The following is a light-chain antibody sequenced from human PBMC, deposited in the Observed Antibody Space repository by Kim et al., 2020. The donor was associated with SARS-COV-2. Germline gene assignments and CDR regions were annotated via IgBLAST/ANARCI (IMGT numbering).Light chain of an antibody. CDR3: SSSTTSGTYV. J-gene: IGLJ1*01. V-gene: IGLV2-14*03. CDR1: SSAFGGSGF. Sequence: GQSITISGTGDSSAFGGSGFVSWFQQHPGKVPKVIIYDVSRRPSGISDRFSGSRSGNTASLTISALQAEDEADYYCSSSTTSGTYVFGTGTKVTVL. CDR2: DVS.